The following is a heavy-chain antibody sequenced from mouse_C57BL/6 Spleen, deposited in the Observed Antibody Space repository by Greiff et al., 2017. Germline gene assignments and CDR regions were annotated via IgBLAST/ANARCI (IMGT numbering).Heavy chain of an antibody. CDR1: GYAFSSYW. Sequence: VQLQESGAELVKPGASVKISCKASGYAFSSYWMNWVKQRPGKGLEWIGQIYPGDGDTNYNGKFKGKATLTADKSSSTAYMQLSSLTSEDSAVYFCAPIYYGKDGYAMDYWGQGTSVTVSS. CDR3: APIYYGKDGYAMDY. CDR2: IYPGDGDT. D-gene: IGHD2-1*01. J-gene: IGHJ4*01. V-gene: IGHV1-80*01.